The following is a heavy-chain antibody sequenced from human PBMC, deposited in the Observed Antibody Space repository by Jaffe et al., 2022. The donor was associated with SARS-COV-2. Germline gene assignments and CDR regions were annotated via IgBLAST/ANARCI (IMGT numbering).Heavy chain of an antibody. CDR2: IYYSGST. CDR1: GGSISSSSYY. V-gene: IGHV4-39*01. Sequence: QLQLQESGPGLVKPSETLSLTCTVSGGSISSSSYYWGWIRQPPGKGLEWIGSIYYSGSTYYNPSLKSRVTISVDTSKNQFSLKLSSVTAADTAVYYCGTGLEQQRNWYFDLWGRGTLVTVSS. CDR3: GTGLEQQRNWYFDL. D-gene: IGHD6-13*01. J-gene: IGHJ2*01.